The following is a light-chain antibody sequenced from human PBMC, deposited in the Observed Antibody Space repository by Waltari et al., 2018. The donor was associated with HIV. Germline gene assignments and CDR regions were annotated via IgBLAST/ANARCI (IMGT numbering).Light chain of an antibody. Sequence: QSALTQPRSVSGSPGRSVTISCTGTSSDVGCHTYFSWFQQHPGKGPKLLLYDVNKRSPGVPVRFSGSKSGNTASLTISGLQTEDEADYFCCSYTGSSSYNYVVGTGTKVTVL. CDR3: CSYTGSSSYNYV. CDR2: DVN. CDR1: SSDVGCHTY. V-gene: IGLV2-11*01. J-gene: IGLJ1*01.